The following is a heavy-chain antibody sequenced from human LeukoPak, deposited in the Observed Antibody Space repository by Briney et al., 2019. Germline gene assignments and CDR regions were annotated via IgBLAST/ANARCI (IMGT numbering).Heavy chain of an antibody. V-gene: IGHV4-59*04. CDR3: ARKTYDILT. D-gene: IGHD3-9*01. Sequence: SETLSLTCTVSGGSISSYYWSWIRQPPGKGLEWIGYIYYSGSTYYNPSLKSRVTISVDTSKNQFSLKLSSVTGADTAVYYCARKTYDILTWGQGTLVTVSS. J-gene: IGHJ4*02. CDR1: GGSISSYY. CDR2: IYYSGST.